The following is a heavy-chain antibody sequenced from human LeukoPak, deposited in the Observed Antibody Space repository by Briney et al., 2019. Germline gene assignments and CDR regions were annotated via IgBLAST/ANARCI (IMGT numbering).Heavy chain of an antibody. D-gene: IGHD3-22*01. CDR2: INHSGRT. CDR3: ARESSAVAHTMMRDWLDP. Sequence: PSETLSLTCDVSGYSINFGQLWGWIRQPPGKGLEWIASINHSGRTYYTPSLKSRVTISVDTLKNQFSLKVTSVTAEDTAMYFCARESSAVAHTMMRDWLDPWGQGTLVTVSS. J-gene: IGHJ5*02. CDR1: GYSINFGQL. V-gene: IGHV4-38-2*02.